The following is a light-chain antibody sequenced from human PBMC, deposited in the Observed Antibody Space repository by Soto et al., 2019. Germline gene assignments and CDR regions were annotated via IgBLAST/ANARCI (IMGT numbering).Light chain of an antibody. CDR1: QDISNY. V-gene: IGKV1-33*01. J-gene: IGKJ5*01. Sequence: DIQMTQSPSSLSASVGDRVTITSQASQDISNYLNWYQQKPGKAPKLLIYDASNLETGVPSRFSGSGSGTDFTFTISSLQPEDFATYYCQQYYSYPTFGQGTRLEIK. CDR2: DAS. CDR3: QQYYSYPT.